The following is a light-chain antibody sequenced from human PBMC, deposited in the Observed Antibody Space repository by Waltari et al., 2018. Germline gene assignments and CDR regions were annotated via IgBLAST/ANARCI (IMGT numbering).Light chain of an antibody. J-gene: IGKJ4*01. V-gene: IGKV3-15*01. CDR2: GAS. CDR1: RSVSFK. Sequence: EILLTQSPATLSASPGEGATLSCRASRSVSFKLAWYQQKPGQAPRLLIYGASTRATGVPARFSGGGSGTEFTLTITRLQSEDFSVYYCQQYNNWPLTFGGGTKVE. CDR3: QQYNNWPLT.